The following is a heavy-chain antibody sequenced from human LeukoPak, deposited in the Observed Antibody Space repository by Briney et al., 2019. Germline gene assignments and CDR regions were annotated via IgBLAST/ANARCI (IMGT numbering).Heavy chain of an antibody. CDR3: AREFRVAAAGPARDDY. Sequence: ASVKVSCKASGYTFTSYYMHWVRQAPGQGLEWMGIINPSGGSTSYAQKFQGRVTMTRDTSTSTVYMELSSLRSEDKAVYYCAREFRVAAAGPARDDYWGQGTLVTVSS. V-gene: IGHV1-46*01. CDR1: GYTFTSYY. CDR2: INPSGGST. J-gene: IGHJ4*02. D-gene: IGHD6-13*01.